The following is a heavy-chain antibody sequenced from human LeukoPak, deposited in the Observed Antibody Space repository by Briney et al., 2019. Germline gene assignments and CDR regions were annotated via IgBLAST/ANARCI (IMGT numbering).Heavy chain of an antibody. CDR3: ARVHYYGSGLSSYFDY. V-gene: IGHV4-59*01. J-gene: IGHJ4*02. Sequence: PSETLSLTCSVSGDSMSNYYWSWIRQPPGKGLEWIGYIYYSGSTKYNPPLKSRVIISVDTSKNQFSLKLSSVTAADTAVYYCARVHYYGSGLSSYFDYWGQGTLVTVSS. CDR2: IYYSGST. D-gene: IGHD3-10*01. CDR1: GDSMSNYY.